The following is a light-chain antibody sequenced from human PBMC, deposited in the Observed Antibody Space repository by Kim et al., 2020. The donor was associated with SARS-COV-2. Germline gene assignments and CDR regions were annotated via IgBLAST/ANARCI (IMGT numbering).Light chain of an antibody. Sequence: AALGDRVTITCRASQGISSYLAWYQQKPEKAPKLLIYAASTLQSGVPSSFSGSGSGTEFSLTISSLQPEDFATYYCQQLHTYPFTFGPGTKVDIK. J-gene: IGKJ3*01. CDR1: QGISSY. V-gene: IGKV1-9*01. CDR3: QQLHTYPFT. CDR2: AAS.